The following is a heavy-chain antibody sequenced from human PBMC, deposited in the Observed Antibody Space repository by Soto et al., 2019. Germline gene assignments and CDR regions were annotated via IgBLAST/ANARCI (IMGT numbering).Heavy chain of an antibody. CDR3: ARGSQLERDAFDI. CDR1: GVSISSGGYY. V-gene: IGHV4-31*03. Sequence: QVQLQELGPGLVKPSQTLSLTCTVSGVSISSGGYYWSWIRQHPGKGLEWIGYIYYTGSTYYNPSLKSRVTMSLDTSKNQFSLKLSSVTVADTAVYYCARGSQLERDAFDIWGQGTMVTVSS. D-gene: IGHD1-1*01. J-gene: IGHJ3*02. CDR2: IYYTGST.